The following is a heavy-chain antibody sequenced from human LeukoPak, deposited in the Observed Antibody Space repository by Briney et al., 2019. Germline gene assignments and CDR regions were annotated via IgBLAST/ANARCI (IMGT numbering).Heavy chain of an antibody. D-gene: IGHD1-26*01. V-gene: IGHV4-59*12. CDR3: ARLSGSYPFSVPNWFDP. Sequence: PSETLSLTFTVSGGSISSYYWSWIRQPPGKGLEWIANIYYSGTTYDNPSLKSRVTISLDTSKNQFSLKLNSVTAADTAVYYCARLSGSYPFSVPNWFDPWGQGTLVTVSS. CDR1: GGSISSYY. CDR2: IYYSGTT. J-gene: IGHJ5*02.